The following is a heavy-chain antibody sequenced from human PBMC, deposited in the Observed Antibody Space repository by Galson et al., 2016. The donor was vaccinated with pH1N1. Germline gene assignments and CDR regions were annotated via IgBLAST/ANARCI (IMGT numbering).Heavy chain of an antibody. Sequence: SVKASCKASGGTFSSYTISWVRQAPGQGLEWMGGIIPIFGITNYAQKFQGRVTITADESTTTAYMELSSLRSEDTAVYYCAREEAGELYYFGYWGQGTLVTVSS. V-gene: IGHV1-69*13. D-gene: IGHD6-19*01. J-gene: IGHJ4*02. CDR1: GGTFSSYT. CDR2: IIPIFGIT. CDR3: AREEAGELYYFGY.